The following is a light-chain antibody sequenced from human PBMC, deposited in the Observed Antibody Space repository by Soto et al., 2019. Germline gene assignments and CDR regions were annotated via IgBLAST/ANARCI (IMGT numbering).Light chain of an antibody. CDR1: QGLLHTNGKTY. CDR2: EVS. Sequence: DLVVTQTPLSLSLTAGQMAYMSCKSVQGLLHTNGKTYLYWYLQRPGQPPQPLIYEVSSRFSGVPERFSGRGSGTDFTLKISRVEAEDVGVYYCLQSVQLPLTFGGGTKVDIK. J-gene: IGKJ4*01. V-gene: IGKV2D-29*01. CDR3: LQSVQLPLT.